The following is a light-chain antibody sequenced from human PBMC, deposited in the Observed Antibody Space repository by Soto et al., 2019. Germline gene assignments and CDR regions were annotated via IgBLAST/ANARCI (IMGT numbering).Light chain of an antibody. Sequence: ETLMTQSPVTLSLSPGERATLSCRASQSVGTYLAWYQQKPGQAPKVLIYGASTRATGIPASFSGSGSGTEFTLTISSLQSEDFALYYCQQYNNWPPTFGQGTKVESK. CDR1: QSVGTY. J-gene: IGKJ1*01. CDR3: QQYNNWPPT. CDR2: GAS. V-gene: IGKV3-15*01.